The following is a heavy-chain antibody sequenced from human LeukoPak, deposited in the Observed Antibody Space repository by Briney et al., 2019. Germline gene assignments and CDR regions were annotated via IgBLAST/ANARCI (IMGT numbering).Heavy chain of an antibody. D-gene: IGHD3-16*01. V-gene: IGHV3-21*01. J-gene: IGHJ3*02. CDR3: ARWMYRRGGAFDI. CDR1: GFTFSTYT. CDR2: ISSSSSYI. Sequence: GGSLRLSCAASGFTFSTYTMNWVRQAPGKGLEWVSSISSSSSYISYADSVKGRFTISRDNAKNSLYLQMNSLRAEDTALYYCARWMYRRGGAFDIWGQGTMVTVSS.